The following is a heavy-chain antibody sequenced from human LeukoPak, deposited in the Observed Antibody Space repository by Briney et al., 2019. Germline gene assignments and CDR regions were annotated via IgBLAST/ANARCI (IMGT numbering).Heavy chain of an antibody. CDR3: ARATTTVSDY. D-gene: IGHD4-17*01. Sequence: GGSLRLSCAASGFTFSNYAIHWVRQAPGKGLEWVAFISYDGSNKYYADSVKGRFTISRDNSKNTLYLQMNSLRAEDTAVYYCARATTTVSDYWGQGTLVTVSS. J-gene: IGHJ4*02. CDR1: GFTFSNYA. CDR2: ISYDGSNK. V-gene: IGHV3-30*04.